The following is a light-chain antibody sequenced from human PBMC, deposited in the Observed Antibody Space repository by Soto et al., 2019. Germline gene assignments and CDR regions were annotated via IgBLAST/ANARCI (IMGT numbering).Light chain of an antibody. V-gene: IGLV1-51*02. Sequence: QSVLTQPPSVSAAPGQKVTISCSGSSSNIGNNYVSWYQQLPGTAPKLLIYENNKRPSGIPDRFSGSKSGTSATLGITGLQTGDEADYCCGTWDSSLSAVFGTGTKLTVL. J-gene: IGLJ1*01. CDR1: SSNIGNNY. CDR3: GTWDSSLSAV. CDR2: ENN.